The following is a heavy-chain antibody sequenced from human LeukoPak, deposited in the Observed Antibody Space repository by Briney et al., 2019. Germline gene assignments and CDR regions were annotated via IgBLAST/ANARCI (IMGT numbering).Heavy chain of an antibody. CDR3: ARAIAVAGPYYFDY. J-gene: IGHJ4*02. CDR2: IGSVTTYI. D-gene: IGHD6-19*01. V-gene: IGHV3-21*01. CDR1: GFTFSGYT. Sequence: GGSLRLSCEASGFTFSGYTMNWVRQAPGKGLEWVSSIGSVTTYIYYADSVKGRFTISRDNAKNSLSLQMNSLRAEDTAVYYCARAIAVAGPYYFDYWGQGTLVTVSS.